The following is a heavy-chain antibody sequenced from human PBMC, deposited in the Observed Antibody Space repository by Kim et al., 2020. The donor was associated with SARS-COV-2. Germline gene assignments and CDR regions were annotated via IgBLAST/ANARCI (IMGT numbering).Heavy chain of an antibody. D-gene: IGHD1-26*01. CDR2: IKQDGSEK. V-gene: IGHV3-7*03. Sequence: GGSLRLSCEASGFDFRSSWMNWVRQAPGKGLEWVANIKQDGSEKKYVDSVKGRFTISRDNAKNSLYLQMSSLRVDDTAVYYCAATSTYWGQGGLVTVSS. CDR3: AATSTY. CDR1: GFDFRSSW. J-gene: IGHJ4*02.